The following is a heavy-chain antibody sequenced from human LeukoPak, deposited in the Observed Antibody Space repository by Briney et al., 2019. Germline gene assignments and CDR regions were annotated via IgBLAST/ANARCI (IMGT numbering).Heavy chain of an antibody. Sequence: PSETLSLTCAVYGGSFSGYYWSWIRQPPGKGLEWIGEINHSGSTNYNPSLKSRVTISVDTSKNQFSLKLSSVTAADTAVYYCASQIIGYCSGGSCYGNYWGQGTLVTVSS. V-gene: IGHV4-34*01. D-gene: IGHD2-15*01. CDR2: INHSGST. CDR3: ASQIIGYCSGGSCYGNY. CDR1: GGSFSGYY. J-gene: IGHJ4*02.